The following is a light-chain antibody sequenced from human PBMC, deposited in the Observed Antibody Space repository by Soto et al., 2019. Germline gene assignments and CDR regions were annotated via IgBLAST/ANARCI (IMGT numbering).Light chain of an antibody. CDR3: QQRRDWPPLT. V-gene: IGKV3-11*01. Sequence: ETVLTQSPATLSLSPGERATLSCRASQNVDIYLAWYQQKPGQAPRLLIYDASNRATGAPPRFSGSGSGTAFSLTISSPEPEDFALYDCQQRRDWPPLTFGQGTRLEIK. CDR2: DAS. J-gene: IGKJ5*01. CDR1: QNVDIY.